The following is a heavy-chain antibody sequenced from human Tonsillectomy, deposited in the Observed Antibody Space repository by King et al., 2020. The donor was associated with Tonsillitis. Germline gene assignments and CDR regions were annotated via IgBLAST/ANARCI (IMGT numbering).Heavy chain of an antibody. J-gene: IGHJ4*02. V-gene: IGHV4-4*07. Sequence: QLQESGPGLVKPSEALSLTCTVTGGSISGYYWSWIRQPAGKGLEWIGRIYTSRSTNYNPSLKSRVTMSVDTSKTPFSLKLSSVTAADTAVYYCARSDFWSGYYNFWGQGTLVTVSS. D-gene: IGHD3-3*01. CDR3: ARSDFWSGYYNF. CDR1: GGSISGYY. CDR2: IYTSRST.